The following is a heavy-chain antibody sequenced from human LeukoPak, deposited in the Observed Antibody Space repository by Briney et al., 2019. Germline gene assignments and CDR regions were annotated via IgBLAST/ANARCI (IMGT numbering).Heavy chain of an antibody. Sequence: ASVKVSCKASGYTFTSYGISWVRQATGQGLEWMGWISPSDGNTNYVQNLQGRVTMTTHTSTRPAYMELRSLRSDDTAVYYCARYGGTIVGANRSFEYWGQGTLVTVSS. CDR2: ISPSDGNT. V-gene: IGHV1-18*01. CDR1: GYTFTSYG. J-gene: IGHJ4*02. CDR3: ARYGGTIVGANRSFEY. D-gene: IGHD1-26*01.